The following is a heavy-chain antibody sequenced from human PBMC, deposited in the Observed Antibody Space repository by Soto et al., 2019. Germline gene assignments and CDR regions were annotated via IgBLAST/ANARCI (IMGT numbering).Heavy chain of an antibody. Sequence: QVQLVESGGGGVQPGRSLRLSCAASGFTFSSYGIHWVRQAPGKGLEWVAVISYDGRNKYYADSVKGRFAISRDNSRNTLYLQMSSLRAEDTAVYYCVKDGSSGWPYYYGLDVW. D-gene: IGHD6-19*01. CDR1: GFTFSSYG. V-gene: IGHV3-30*18. CDR3: VKDGSSGWPYYYGLDV. CDR2: ISYDGRNK. J-gene: IGHJ6*01.